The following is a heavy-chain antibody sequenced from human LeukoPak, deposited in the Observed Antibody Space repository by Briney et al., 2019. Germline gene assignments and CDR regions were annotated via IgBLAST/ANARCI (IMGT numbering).Heavy chain of an antibody. CDR3: AKESGKFDY. J-gene: IGHJ4*02. CDR1: GLNFGESA. CDR2: ISADGGSA. Sequence: GGSLRLSCVASGLNFGESAMHWVRQAPGKGLEWVSLISADGGSAFSADSEKGRFSISRDNSKNSLYLQMDSLRSEDTAMYYCAKESGKFDYWGQGTLVVVSS. V-gene: IGHV3-43*02.